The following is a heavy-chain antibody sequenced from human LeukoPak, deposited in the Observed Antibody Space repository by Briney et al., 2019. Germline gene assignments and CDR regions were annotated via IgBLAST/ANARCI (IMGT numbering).Heavy chain of an antibody. Sequence: SETLSLTCSVSGGSISSYYWSWIRQPPGKGLEWIGYIFYSGSTNYNPSLMSRVTISIDTSKKQFSLKMRSVTAADTAVYYCARSEGQQWVYYYYGMDVWGKGTTVTVSS. D-gene: IGHD6-19*01. V-gene: IGHV4-59*01. CDR1: GGSISSYY. CDR2: IFYSGST. CDR3: ARSEGQQWVYYYYGMDV. J-gene: IGHJ6*04.